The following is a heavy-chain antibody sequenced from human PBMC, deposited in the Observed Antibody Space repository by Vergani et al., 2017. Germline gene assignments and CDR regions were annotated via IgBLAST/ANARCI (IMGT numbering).Heavy chain of an antibody. CDR2: VSYDGYNE. CDR1: RFNFNDYV. J-gene: IGHJ3*01. D-gene: IGHD3-16*02. CDR3: ARNPRPRCINSVCRYVFHV. Sequence: QEQLMESGGGGVQPGGSLRLSCEGSRFNFNDYVIQWVRQAPGKGLEWVATVSYDGYNEYYADSVRGRFTISRDNSRNTVSLQMDSLRLEDTAVYYCARNPRPRCINSVCRYVFHVWGHGTKVTVSS. V-gene: IGHV3-30*03.